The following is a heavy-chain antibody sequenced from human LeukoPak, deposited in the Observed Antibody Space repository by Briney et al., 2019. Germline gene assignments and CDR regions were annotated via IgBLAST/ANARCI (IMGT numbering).Heavy chain of an antibody. CDR1: GFTFSSYA. J-gene: IGHJ4*02. CDR3: AKDLPGYDSSGYYYQLNYFDY. D-gene: IGHD3-22*01. Sequence: GGSLRLSCAASGFTFSSYAMSWVRQAPGKGLEWVSAISGSGGSTYYADSVKGRFTISRDDSKNTLYLQMNSLRAEDTAVYYCAKDLPGYDSSGYYYQLNYFDYWGQGALVAVSS. V-gene: IGHV3-23*01. CDR2: ISGSGGST.